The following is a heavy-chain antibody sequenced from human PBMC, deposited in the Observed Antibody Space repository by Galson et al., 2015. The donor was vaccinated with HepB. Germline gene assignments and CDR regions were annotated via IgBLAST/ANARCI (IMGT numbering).Heavy chain of an antibody. CDR2: ISVGGVNT. CDR3: AKVFDSANEAFDY. D-gene: IGHD1-1*01. Sequence: SLRLSCAASGFTFSSYAMNWVRQAPGKWLEWVSAISVGGVNTYYADSVKGRFTISRDNSKNTLYLQMNSLRAEDTAVYYCAKVFDSANEAFDYWGQGTLVTVSS. J-gene: IGHJ4*02. V-gene: IGHV3-23*01. CDR1: GFTFSSYA.